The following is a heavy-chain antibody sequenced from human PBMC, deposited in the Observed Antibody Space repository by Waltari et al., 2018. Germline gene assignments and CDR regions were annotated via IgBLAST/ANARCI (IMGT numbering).Heavy chain of an antibody. D-gene: IGHD3-10*01. CDR2: IDTAGSMT. V-gene: IGHV3-74*01. CDR1: GFTFSSYW. Sequence: EVQLVESGGGLVQPGGSLRLSCAASGFTFSSYWMHWARQAPGKGLVWVSRIDTAGSMTSYADSVKGRFTISRDNAKNTLYLQMNGLRAEDTAVYYCARAPCYNAHCWFDPWGQGTLVTVSS. CDR3: ARAPCYNAHCWFDP. J-gene: IGHJ5*02.